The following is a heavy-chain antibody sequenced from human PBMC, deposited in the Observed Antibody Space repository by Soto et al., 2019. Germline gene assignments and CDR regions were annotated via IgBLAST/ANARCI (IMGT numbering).Heavy chain of an antibody. CDR1: GGSINTNNW. J-gene: IGHJ4*02. D-gene: IGHD2-2*01. V-gene: IGHV4-4*02. CDR2: VYHSGSS. Sequence: QVQLQESGPGLVNASGTLSLTCGVSGGSINTNNWWSWLRQPPGQGRAGIAEVYHSGSSNYNPSLKSRLSISVDTSKNQFSLRLTSVTAADSAVYYCARAKLCNTLSCPHSFDTWGQGTLVSVSS. CDR3: ARAKLCNTLSCPHSFDT.